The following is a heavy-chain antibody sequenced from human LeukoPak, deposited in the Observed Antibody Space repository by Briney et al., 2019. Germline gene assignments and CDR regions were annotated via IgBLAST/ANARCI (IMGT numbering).Heavy chain of an antibody. CDR1: GFTFTSDA. CDR3: AKCSTSAYTTGWCNWIDP. V-gene: IGHV3-23*01. J-gene: IGHJ5*02. Sequence: GGSLRLSWAASGFTFTSDAMNWVRQAPGKGLEWVSSTVSRGTTQYADSVKGRFTVSRDTSKNTLYLQMNSLRADDTAVYYCAKCSTSAYTTGWCNWIDPWGQGTLVTVSS. D-gene: IGHD6-19*01. CDR2: TVSRGTT.